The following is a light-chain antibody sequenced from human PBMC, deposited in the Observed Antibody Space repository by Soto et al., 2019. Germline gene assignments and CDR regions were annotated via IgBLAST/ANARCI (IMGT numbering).Light chain of an antibody. CDR3: QSYDGNNVL. CDR2: KDN. Sequence: NFMLTQPHSVSESPGKTVTISCTRSGGSIASNHVQWYQQRPGSAPTTVIYKDNQRPPGVPDRFSGSIDSSSNSASLTISGLKTEDEADYYCQSYDGNNVLFGGRTKLTVL. CDR1: GGSIASNH. V-gene: IGLV6-57*04. J-gene: IGLJ2*01.